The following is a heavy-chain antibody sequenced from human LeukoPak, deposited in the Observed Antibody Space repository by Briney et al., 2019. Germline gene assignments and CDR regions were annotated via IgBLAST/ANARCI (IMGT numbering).Heavy chain of an antibody. CDR3: ASSASYQLLYGAFDY. V-gene: IGHV3-30-3*01. CDR1: GFTFSNYA. D-gene: IGHD2-2*02. Sequence: PGRSLRLSCAASGFTFSNYAMHWVRQAPGKGLEWVAVISYDGSNKYYADSVKGRFTISRDNSKNTLYLQMNSLRAEDTAVYYCASSASYQLLYGAFDYWGQGTLVTVSS. J-gene: IGHJ4*02. CDR2: ISYDGSNK.